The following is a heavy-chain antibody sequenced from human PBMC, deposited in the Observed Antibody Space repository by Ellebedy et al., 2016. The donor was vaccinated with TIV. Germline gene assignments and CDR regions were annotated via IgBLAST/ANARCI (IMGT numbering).Heavy chain of an antibody. CDR2: ISAYNGHT. CDR3: ARGGWFYGSGAYLNDY. Sequence: AASVKVSCKASGYTFISYGITWVRQAPGQGLEYMGWISAYNGHTNYAQNFQGRVTLTTATSTTTAYMEMRSLSPGDTAVYYCARGGWFYGSGAYLNDYWGQGTMVTVSS. CDR1: GYTFISYG. D-gene: IGHD3-10*01. J-gene: IGHJ4*02. V-gene: IGHV1-18*01.